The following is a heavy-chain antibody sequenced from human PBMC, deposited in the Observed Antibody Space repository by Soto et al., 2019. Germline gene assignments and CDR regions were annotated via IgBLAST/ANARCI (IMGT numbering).Heavy chain of an antibody. V-gene: IGHV3-15*07. D-gene: IGHD2-2*01. J-gene: IGHJ4*02. CDR3: TTDYCTSTSCYLNY. Sequence: EVQLVESGGGLVKPGGSLRLSCVASGFSFSHAWMNWVRQAPGKGLEWVGRIKSKTVGGTTDYAVPVKGIFTISRDDSENTLYLQMTGLKTEDTAMYYCTTDYCTSTSCYLNYWGQGTLVTVSS. CDR2: IKSKTVGGTT. CDR1: GFSFSHAW.